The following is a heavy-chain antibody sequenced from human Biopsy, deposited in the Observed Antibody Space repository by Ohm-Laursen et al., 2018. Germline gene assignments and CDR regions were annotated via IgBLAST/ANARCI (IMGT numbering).Heavy chain of an antibody. J-gene: IGHJ4*02. Sequence: SQTLSLTCTVSGVSINGGRYYWNWTRHHPGKGLEWIGNIFYSANTYYNPSLKSRVTISVDTSKNQLSLKLSSVTAADTAVYYCARLGSGDYFPTFFDFWGQGALVTVSS. CDR3: ARLGSGDYFPTFFDF. V-gene: IGHV4-31*03. CDR2: IFYSANT. CDR1: GVSINGGRYY. D-gene: IGHD5-12*01.